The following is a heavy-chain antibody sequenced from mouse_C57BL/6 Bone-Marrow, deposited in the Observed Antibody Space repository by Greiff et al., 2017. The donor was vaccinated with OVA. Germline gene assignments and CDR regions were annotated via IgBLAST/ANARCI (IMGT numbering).Heavy chain of an antibody. J-gene: IGHJ4*01. CDR2: ISNGGGST. D-gene: IGHD3-2*02. CDR1: GFTFSDYY. Sequence: DVKLVESGGGLVQPGGSLKLSCAASGFTFSDYYMYWVRQTPEKRLEWVAYISNGGGSTYYPDTVKGRFTISRDNAKNTLYLQMSRLKSEDTAMYYCARKGNSSGYYYAMDYWGQGTSVTVSS. V-gene: IGHV5-12*01. CDR3: ARKGNSSGYYYAMDY.